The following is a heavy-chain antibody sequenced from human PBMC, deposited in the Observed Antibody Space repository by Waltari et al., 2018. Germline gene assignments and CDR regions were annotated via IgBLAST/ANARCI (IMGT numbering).Heavy chain of an antibody. Sequence: QVQLQESGPGLVKPSETLSLTCAVSGYSISSGYYWGWIRQPPGKGLEWIGSIYHSGSTYYNPSLKSRVTISVDTSKNQFSLKLSSVTAADTAVYYCARGGGTRDQHYFDYWGQGTLVTVSS. D-gene: IGHD3-16*01. V-gene: IGHV4-38-2*01. CDR3: ARGGGTRDQHYFDY. CDR2: IYHSGST. J-gene: IGHJ4*02. CDR1: GYSISSGYY.